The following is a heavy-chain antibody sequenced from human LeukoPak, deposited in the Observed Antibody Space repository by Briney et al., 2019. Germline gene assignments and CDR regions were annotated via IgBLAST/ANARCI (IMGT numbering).Heavy chain of an antibody. J-gene: IGHJ4*02. CDR1: GFTFSSYA. CDR2: ISYDGSNK. V-gene: IGHV3-30-3*01. Sequence: PGRSLRLSCAASGFTFSSYAMHWVRQAPGKGLEWVAVISYDGSNKYYADSVKGRFTISRDNSKNTLYLQMNSLRAEDTAVYYCARSTLLSSWYGYYFDYWGQGTLVTVSS. CDR3: ARSTLLSSWYGYYFDY. D-gene: IGHD6-13*01.